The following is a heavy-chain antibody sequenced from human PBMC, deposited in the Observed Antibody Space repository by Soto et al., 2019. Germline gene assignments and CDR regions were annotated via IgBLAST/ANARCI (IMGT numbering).Heavy chain of an antibody. D-gene: IGHD3-16*02. CDR3: ARQPPPAGYDYVWGSYRLYLGY. CDR1: GYTFTSYD. CDR2: MNPNSGNT. Sequence: ASVKVSCKASGYTFTSYDINWVRQATGQGLEWMGWMNPNSGNTGYAQKFQGRVTMTRNTSISTAYMELSSLRSEDTAVYYCARQPPPAGYDYVWGSYRLYLGYWGQGTLVTVSS. J-gene: IGHJ4*02. V-gene: IGHV1-8*01.